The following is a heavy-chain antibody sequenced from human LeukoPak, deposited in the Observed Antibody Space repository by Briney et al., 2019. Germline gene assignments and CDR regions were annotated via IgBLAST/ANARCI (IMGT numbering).Heavy chain of an antibody. CDR2: IYYSGST. Sequence: PSETLSLTCTVSGGSISSGGYYWSWLRQHPGKGLEWIGYIYYSGSTYYNPSLKSRVTISVDTSKNQFSLKLSSVTAADTAVYYCARSYYYDSSGYEYFQHWGQGTLVTVSS. D-gene: IGHD3-22*01. CDR1: GGSISSGGYY. J-gene: IGHJ1*01. CDR3: ARSYYYDSSGYEYFQH. V-gene: IGHV4-31*03.